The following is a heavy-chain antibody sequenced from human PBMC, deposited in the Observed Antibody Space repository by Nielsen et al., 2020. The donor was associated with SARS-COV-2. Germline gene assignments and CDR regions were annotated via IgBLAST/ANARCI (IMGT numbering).Heavy chain of an antibody. CDR3: ARDSSPMVRGSHPPDY. CDR1: GFTFSSYG. V-gene: IGHV3-33*01. J-gene: IGHJ4*02. Sequence: GESLKISCAASGFTFSSYGMHWVRQAPGKGLEWVAVIWYDGSNKYYADSVKGRFTISRDNSKNTLYLQMNSLRAEDTAVYYCARDSSPMVRGSHPPDYWGQGTLVTVSS. CDR2: IWYDGSNK. D-gene: IGHD3-10*01.